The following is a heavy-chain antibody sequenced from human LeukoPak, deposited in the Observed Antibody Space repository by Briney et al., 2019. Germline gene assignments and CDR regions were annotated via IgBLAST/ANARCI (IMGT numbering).Heavy chain of an antibody. J-gene: IGHJ4*02. Sequence: LETLSLTCTVSGYCIGRGYSLGCIPHPPGKKLEWIGNIYHSGSTNYNPSLKSRVTISVDTSKNQFSLKLSSVTAADTAVYYCARALQLRIYYFDYWGQGTLVTVSS. CDR3: ARALQLRIYYFDY. D-gene: IGHD2-2*01. V-gene: IGHV4-38-2*02. CDR1: GYCIGRGYS. CDR2: IYHSGST.